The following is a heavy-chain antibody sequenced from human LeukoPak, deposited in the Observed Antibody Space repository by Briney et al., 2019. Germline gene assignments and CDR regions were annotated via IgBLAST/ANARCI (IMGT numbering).Heavy chain of an antibody. D-gene: IGHD3-10*01. V-gene: IGHV1-46*01. J-gene: IGHJ4*02. CDR2: INPSGGST. CDR3: ARDPGGLVGENYFDY. CDR1: GYTFTSYY. Sequence: ASVKVSCKASGYTFTSYYMHWVRQAPGQGLAWMGIINPSGGSTSYAQKFQGRVTMTRDTSTSTVYMELSSLRSEDTAVYYCARDPGGLVGENYFDYWGQGTLVTVSS.